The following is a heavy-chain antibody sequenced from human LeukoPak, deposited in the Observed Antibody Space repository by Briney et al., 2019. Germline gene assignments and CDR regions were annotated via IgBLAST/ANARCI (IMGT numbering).Heavy chain of an antibody. V-gene: IGHV1-2*02. CDR1: GYTFTGYY. D-gene: IGHD3-9*01. CDR3: VKSSDWYLEY. Sequence: ASVKVSCKASGYTFTGYYMHWVRQAPGQGLEWMGWINPNSGGTNYAQNFQGRVTLTRDTTISTAYMELSRLRSDDTAVYYCVKSSDWYLEYWGQGTLVTVSS. J-gene: IGHJ4*02. CDR2: INPNSGGT.